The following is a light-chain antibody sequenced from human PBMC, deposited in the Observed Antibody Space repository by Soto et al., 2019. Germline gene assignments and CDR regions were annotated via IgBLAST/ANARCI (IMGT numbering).Light chain of an antibody. CDR3: MQATRWTYT. J-gene: IGKJ2*01. V-gene: IGKV2D-30*01. CDR1: QSLVYSDGNTY. CDR2: KVS. Sequence: DVVMTQSPLSLPVTLGQPASISCRSSQSLVYSDGNTYLNWYQQRPGQSPRRLIYKVSNWDSGVXDXXSGSGAGTSVTLKISSVEAQDVGVYYCMQATRWTYTFGQGTKLEIK.